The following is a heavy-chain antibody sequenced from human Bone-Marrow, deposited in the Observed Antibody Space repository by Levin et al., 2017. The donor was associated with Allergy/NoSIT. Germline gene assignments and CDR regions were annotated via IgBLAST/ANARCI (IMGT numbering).Heavy chain of an antibody. CDR1: GFTFSSYG. D-gene: IGHD6-19*01. V-gene: IGHV3-33*06. CDR3: AKAVAGTGTPHL. Sequence: GESLKISCAASGFTFSSYGMHWVHQAPGKGLEWVAVIWYDGSDKYYVDSVKGRFTISRDNSKKTLYLQMNSLRAEDTAVYYCAKAVAGTGTPHLWGQGTLVTVSS. CDR2: IWYDGSDK. J-gene: IGHJ4*02.